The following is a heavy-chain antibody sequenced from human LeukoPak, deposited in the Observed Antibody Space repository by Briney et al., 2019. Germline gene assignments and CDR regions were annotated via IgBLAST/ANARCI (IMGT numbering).Heavy chain of an antibody. CDR3: ARVSSVPTPRALDY. D-gene: IGHD4/OR15-4a*01. V-gene: IGHV3-21*01. Sequence: GESLRPSCAASGFSFSTYSMNWVRQAPGKGPEWVSSISGSSNYIFYTDSVKGRFTVSRDNAKNSLYLEMNSLRGEDTAVYYCARVSSVPTPRALDYWGQGTLVTVSS. CDR2: ISGSSNYI. CDR1: GFSFSTYS. J-gene: IGHJ4*02.